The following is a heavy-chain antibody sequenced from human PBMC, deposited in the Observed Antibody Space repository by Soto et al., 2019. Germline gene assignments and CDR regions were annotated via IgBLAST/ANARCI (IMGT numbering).Heavy chain of an antibody. Sequence: SETLSHTCRVSGGSVSNGNYYWGWIRQSPGKGLEWIGSVYYRGRSYSKSSVKSRITISVDTSKNQFSLNLNSVTASDTAIYYFLCQRTTVITQAYFSYCGPGSLDTGSS. D-gene: IGHD4-4*01. J-gene: IGHJ4*01. V-gene: IGHV4-39*01. CDR3: LCQRTTVITQAYFSY. CDR1: GGSVSNGNYY. CDR2: VYYRGRS.